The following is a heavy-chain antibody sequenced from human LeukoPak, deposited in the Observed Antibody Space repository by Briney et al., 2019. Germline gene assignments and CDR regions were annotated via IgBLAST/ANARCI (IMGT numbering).Heavy chain of an antibody. V-gene: IGHV3-30*04. Sequence: PGGSLRLSCVASGFTLSSYPMHWVRQAPGKGLEWVAFISDDGNNKYYADSVKGRFTISRDNSKNTLYLQMNSLRPEDTTLYYCARGRHMAAGGSCFDNWGQGTLVTVSS. CDR2: ISDDGNNK. J-gene: IGHJ1*01. CDR3: ARGRHMAAGGSCFDN. D-gene: IGHD3-10*01. CDR1: GFTLSSYP.